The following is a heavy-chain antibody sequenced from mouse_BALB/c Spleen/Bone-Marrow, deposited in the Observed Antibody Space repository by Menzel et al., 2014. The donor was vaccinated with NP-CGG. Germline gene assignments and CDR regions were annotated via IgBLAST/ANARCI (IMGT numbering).Heavy chain of an antibody. V-gene: IGHV1-63*02. CDR1: GYTFTDYW. CDR2: IYPGG. Sequence: QVQLQQSGTELVRPGTSVKISCKTSGYTFTDYWLGWVKQRPGHGLEWIGDIYPGGEKFKGKATLTADTSSSTAYMQLSSLTSEDSAVYFCARIYGSSIYYAMDYGGQGPSFTFSS. CDR3: ARIYGSSIYYAMDY. D-gene: IGHD1-1*01. J-gene: IGHJ4*01.